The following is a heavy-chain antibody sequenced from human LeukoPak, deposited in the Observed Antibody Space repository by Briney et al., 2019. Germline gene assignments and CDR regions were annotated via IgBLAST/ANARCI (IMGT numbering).Heavy chain of an antibody. CDR2: IYYSGST. CDR3: ARSGDFRQWFDP. CDR1: GGSISSYY. D-gene: IGHD2-21*02. J-gene: IGHJ5*02. V-gene: IGHV4-59*01. Sequence: SETLSPTCTVSGGSISSYYWSWIRQPPGKGLEWIGYIYYSGSTNYNPSLKSRVTISVDTSKNQFSLKLSSVTAADTAVYYCARSGDFRQWFDPWGQGTLVTVSS.